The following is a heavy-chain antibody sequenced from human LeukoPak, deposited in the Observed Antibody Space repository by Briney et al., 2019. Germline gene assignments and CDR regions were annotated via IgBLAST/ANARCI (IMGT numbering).Heavy chain of an antibody. V-gene: IGHV3-48*03. CDR3: ARESIAVAGAPFDY. D-gene: IGHD6-19*01. J-gene: IGHJ4*02. Sequence: GGSLRLPCAASGFTFSSYEMNWVRQAPGKGLEWVSYISSGSTIYDAYSVKGRFTISRDNAKNSLYLQMNSLRAEDTAVYYCARESIAVAGAPFDYWGQGTLVTVSS. CDR1: GFTFSSYE. CDR2: ISSGSTI.